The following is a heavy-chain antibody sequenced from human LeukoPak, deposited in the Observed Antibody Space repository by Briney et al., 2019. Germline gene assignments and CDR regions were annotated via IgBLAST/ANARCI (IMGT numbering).Heavy chain of an antibody. CDR3: ARVGGGSSGWYP. CDR1: GGSISSYY. CDR2: NYYGGST. D-gene: IGHD6-19*01. J-gene: IGHJ4*02. V-gene: IGHV4-59*01. Sequence: SETLSLTCTVSGGSISSYYWSWIRQPPGKGLEGIGYNYYGGSTNYNHSLKSRVTISVDTSTTKLSLKLRSVTAADTAVYYCARVGGGSSGWYPWGQGKLVTVSS.